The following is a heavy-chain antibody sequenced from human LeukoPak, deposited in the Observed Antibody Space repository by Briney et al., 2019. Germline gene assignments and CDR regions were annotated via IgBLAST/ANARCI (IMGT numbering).Heavy chain of an antibody. V-gene: IGHV4-4*09. J-gene: IGHJ5*02. CDR3: ARPSTSFVNWFDP. CDR1: GGSISSYY. D-gene: IGHD2-2*01. Sequence: SETLSLTCTVSGGSISSYYWSWLRQPPGKGLKWIGYIYTSGSTNYNPSLKSRVTISVDTSKNQFSLKLSSVTAADTAVYYCARPSTSFVNWFDPWGQGTLVTVSS. CDR2: IYTSGST.